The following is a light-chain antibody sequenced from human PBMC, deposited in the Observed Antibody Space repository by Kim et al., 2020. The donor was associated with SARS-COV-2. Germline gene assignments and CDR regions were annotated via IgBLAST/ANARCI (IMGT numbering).Light chain of an antibody. J-gene: IGKJ1*01. CDR1: QGISSN. CDR3: QQLNSYPWT. V-gene: IGKV1-9*01. CDR2: AAT. Sequence: ASVGDRVTITCRASQGISSNLAWYQQNPGKAPKLLIYAATTLQSGVPSRFSGSGSGTDFTLTISSLQPEDFATYYCQQLNSYPWTFGQGTKVDIK.